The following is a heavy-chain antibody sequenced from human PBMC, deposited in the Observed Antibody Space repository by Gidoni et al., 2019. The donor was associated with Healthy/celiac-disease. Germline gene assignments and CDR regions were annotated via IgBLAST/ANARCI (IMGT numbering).Heavy chain of an antibody. V-gene: IGHV3-30-3*01. CDR3: ARGDIVVVIAAALDY. CDR2: ISYDGSNK. CDR1: GCTFSSYA. Sequence: QVQLVESGGGVVQPGRSLRLSCAASGCTFSSYAMHWVRQAPGKGLEWVAVISYDGSNKYYADSVKGRFTISRDNSKNTLYLQMNSLRAEDTAVYYCARGDIVVVIAAALDYWGQGTLVTVSS. D-gene: IGHD2-21*01. J-gene: IGHJ4*02.